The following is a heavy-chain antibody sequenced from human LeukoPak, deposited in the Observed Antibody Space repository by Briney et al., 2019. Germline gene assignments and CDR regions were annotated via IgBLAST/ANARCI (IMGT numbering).Heavy chain of an antibody. D-gene: IGHD2-2*02. CDR1: GYTFTGYY. Sequence: GASVTVSCKASGYTFTGYYMHWVRQAPGQGLEWMGWINPNSGGTNYAQKFQGWVTMTRDTSISTAYMELSRLRSDDTAVYYCARGGLDCSSTSCYISGMDVWGQGTTVTVSS. CDR3: ARGGLDCSSTSCYISGMDV. V-gene: IGHV1-2*04. CDR2: INPNSGGT. J-gene: IGHJ6*02.